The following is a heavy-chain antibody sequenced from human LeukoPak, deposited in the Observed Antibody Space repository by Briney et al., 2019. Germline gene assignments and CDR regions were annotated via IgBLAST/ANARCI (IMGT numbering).Heavy chain of an antibody. CDR1: EFTFSSYE. J-gene: IGHJ4*02. CDR3: ARRSGIAVAGAFDY. D-gene: IGHD6-19*01. Sequence: GGSLRLSCAASEFTFSSYEMNWVRQAPGKGLEWLSYISSSGSTRYYADSVKGRFTISRDNSKNTLYLQMNSLRAEDTAVYYCARRSGIAVAGAFDYWGQGTLVTVSS. CDR2: ISSSGSTR. V-gene: IGHV3-48*03.